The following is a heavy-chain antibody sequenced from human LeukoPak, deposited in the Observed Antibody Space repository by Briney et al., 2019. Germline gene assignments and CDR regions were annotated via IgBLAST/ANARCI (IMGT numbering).Heavy chain of an antibody. CDR2: IIPIFGTA. Sequence: ASVKVSCKASGGTFSSYAISWVRQAPGQGLEWMGGIIPIFGTANYAQKFQGRVTITTDESTSTAYMELSSLRSEDTAVYYCARDYYDSNAYQYYFDQWGQGTLVTVSS. D-gene: IGHD3-22*01. J-gene: IGHJ4*02. CDR3: ARDYYDSNAYQYYFDQ. CDR1: GGTFSSYA. V-gene: IGHV1-69*05.